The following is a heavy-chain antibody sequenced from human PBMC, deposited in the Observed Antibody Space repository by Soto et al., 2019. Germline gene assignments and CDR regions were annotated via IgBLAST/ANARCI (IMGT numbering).Heavy chain of an antibody. D-gene: IGHD1-26*01. J-gene: IGHJ4*02. Sequence: SETLSLTCSVSGVSVSSDDYYWNWIRQPPGKGLEWIGYNHIRGRTNYNPSLGSRVAISLDTSKNQFSLTLTSVTAADTAIYYSVRLLDINSWPLDVWGQGTLVTVAS. V-gene: IGHV4-61*08. CDR2: NHIRGRT. CDR1: GVSVSSDDYY. CDR3: VRLLDINSWPLDV.